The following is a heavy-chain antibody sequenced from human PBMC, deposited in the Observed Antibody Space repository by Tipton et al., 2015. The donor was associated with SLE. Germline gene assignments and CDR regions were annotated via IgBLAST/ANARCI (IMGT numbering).Heavy chain of an antibody. CDR2: IFRSGNA. Sequence: LRLSCTVSGGSISGYSWNWIRQPPGKGLEWIGYIFRSGNAYYNPPLNSRVTISLDMSRNQFSLRLKSVTAADTALYYCVRGEADVFHIWGQGTVVSVSS. CDR1: GGSISGYS. J-gene: IGHJ3*02. V-gene: IGHV4-30-2*01. CDR3: VRGEADVFHI.